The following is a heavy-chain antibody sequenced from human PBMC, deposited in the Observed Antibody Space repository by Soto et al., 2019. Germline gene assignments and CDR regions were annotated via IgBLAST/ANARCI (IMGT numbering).Heavy chain of an antibody. CDR3: VHGGCSGCCCFPWISWFDP. V-gene: IGHV4-59*08. D-gene: IGHD2-15*01. J-gene: IGHJ5*02. CDR2: IYYSGST. CDR1: GGSISSNY. Sequence: QVQLQESGPGLVKPSETLSLTCTVSGGSISSNYWSWIRQPPGKGLEWIGYIYYSGSTKYNPSLKSPCTLSVTTTQNRFPLQVGSGAAPGTAVDFGVHGGCSGCCCFPWISWFDPGGQGTLVTVSS.